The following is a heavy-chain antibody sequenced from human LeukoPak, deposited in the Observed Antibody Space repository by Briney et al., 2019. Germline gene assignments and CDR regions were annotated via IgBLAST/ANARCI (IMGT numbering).Heavy chain of an antibody. J-gene: IGHJ6*04. Sequence: TGGSLRRSGAGSGFTCSSYGRMWLAQAPGKGLEGWSYISNSSRTIYYADSVKGRFTISRATAKNYLELKMNSLSAEDTADYARVGRVSTRIGGVWGKGTTVTISS. CDR1: GFTCSSYG. V-gene: IGHV3-48*03. D-gene: IGHD3-10*02. CDR2: ISNSSRTI. CDR3: VGRVSTRIGGV.